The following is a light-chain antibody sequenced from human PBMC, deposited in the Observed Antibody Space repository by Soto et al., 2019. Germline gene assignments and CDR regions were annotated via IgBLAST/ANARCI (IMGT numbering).Light chain of an antibody. CDR2: KAS. V-gene: IGKV1-5*03. Sequence: DIQMTQSPSTLSASVGDRVTITCRASQSTSTWLAWYQHKPGKAPNLLIYKASSLESGVPSRFSGSGSGTEFTLTIRSLQPDDVATYYCQQYGRYRTVGQGTKVEIK. CDR1: QSTSTW. CDR3: QQYGRYRT. J-gene: IGKJ1*01.